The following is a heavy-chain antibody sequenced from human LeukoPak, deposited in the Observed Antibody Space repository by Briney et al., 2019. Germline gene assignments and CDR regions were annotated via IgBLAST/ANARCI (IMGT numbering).Heavy chain of an antibody. Sequence: GGSLRLSCAASGFAVSSIFMTWVRQAPGMGLEWISVIQRGGNAYYADSVKGRFTISRDNSKNTVYLQMNSLRAEDTAVYHCARGRMDISYFDYWGQGTPVTVSS. CDR1: GFAVSSIF. CDR3: ARGRMDISYFDY. D-gene: IGHD2-2*03. J-gene: IGHJ4*02. V-gene: IGHV3-66*01. CDR2: IQRGGNA.